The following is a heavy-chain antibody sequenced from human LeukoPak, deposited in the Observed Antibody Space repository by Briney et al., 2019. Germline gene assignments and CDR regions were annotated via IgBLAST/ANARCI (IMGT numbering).Heavy chain of an antibody. D-gene: IGHD3-10*01. V-gene: IGHV3-23*01. CDR2: ISGSGTST. CDR3: AKDGRYYGSGSYYRESYYYYYMDV. J-gene: IGHJ6*03. Sequence: PGGSLRLSCAASGFTFRSYAMSWVRQAPGKGLEWVSVISGSGTSTYYADSVKGRFTISRDNSKNTLYLQMNSLRAEDTAVYYCAKDGRYYGSGSYYRESYYYYYMDVWGKGTTVTISS. CDR1: GFTFRSYA.